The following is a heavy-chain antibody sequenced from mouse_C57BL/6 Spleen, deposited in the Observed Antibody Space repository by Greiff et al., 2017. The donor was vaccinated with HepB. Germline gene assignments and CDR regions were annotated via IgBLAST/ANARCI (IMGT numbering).Heavy chain of an antibody. CDR3: ARGARYDYEAFDAMDY. J-gene: IGHJ4*01. V-gene: IGHV1-82*01. Sequence: VQLQQSGPELVKPGASVKISCKASGYAFSSSWMNWVKQRPGKGLEWIGRIYPGDGDTNYNGKFKGKATLTADKSSSTAYMQLSSLKSEDSAVYFGARGARYDYEAFDAMDYWGQGTSVTVSS. CDR1: GYAFSSSW. CDR2: IYPGDGDT. D-gene: IGHD2-4*01.